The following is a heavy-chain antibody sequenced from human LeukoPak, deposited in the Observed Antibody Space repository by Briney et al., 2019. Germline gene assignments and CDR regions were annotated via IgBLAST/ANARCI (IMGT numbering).Heavy chain of an antibody. CDR3: ARPPYQLLFDY. D-gene: IGHD2-2*01. Sequence: PSETLSLTCTVSGGSISSSSYYWGWIRQPPGKGLEWIGSIYYSGSTYYNPSLKSRVTISVDTSQNQFSLKLSSVTAADAAVYYCARPPYQLLFDYWGQGTLVTVSS. V-gene: IGHV4-39*01. CDR2: IYYSGST. CDR1: GGSISSSSYY. J-gene: IGHJ4*02.